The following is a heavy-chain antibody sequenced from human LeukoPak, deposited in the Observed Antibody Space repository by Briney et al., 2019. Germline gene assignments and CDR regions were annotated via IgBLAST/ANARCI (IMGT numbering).Heavy chain of an antibody. V-gene: IGHV1-69*13. D-gene: IGHD1-14*01. CDR3: ASITGGYYFDY. CDR1: GGTFSSYA. Sequence: ASVKVSCKASGGTFSSYAISWVRQAPGQGLEWMGGIIPIFGTANYAQKFQGRVTITADESTSTAYMELSSLRSEDTAVYYCASITGGYYFDYWGQGTLVTVSS. CDR2: IIPIFGTA. J-gene: IGHJ4*02.